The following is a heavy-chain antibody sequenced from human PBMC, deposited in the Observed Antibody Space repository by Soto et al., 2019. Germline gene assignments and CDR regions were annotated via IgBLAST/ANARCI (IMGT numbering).Heavy chain of an antibody. J-gene: IGHJ5*02. V-gene: IGHV4-39*01. CDR2: IYYSGST. CDR3: ARHDGICSGGSCYSEWFDP. CDR1: GGSISSSSYY. D-gene: IGHD2-15*01. Sequence: QLQLQESGPGLVKPSETLSLTCTVSGGSISSSSYYWGWLRQPPGKGLEWIGSIYYSGSTYYNPSLKSRVIISVDTSKNQFSLKLSSVTDADTAVYYCARHDGICSGGSCYSEWFDPWGQGTLVTVSS.